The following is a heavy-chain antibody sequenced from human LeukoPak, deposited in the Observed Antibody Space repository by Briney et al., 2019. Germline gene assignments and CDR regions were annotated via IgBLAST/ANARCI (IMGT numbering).Heavy chain of an antibody. CDR2: ISSSGSTI. J-gene: IGHJ4*02. V-gene: IGHV3-48*03. D-gene: IGHD3-10*01. CDR1: GFTFSSYE. CDR3: AKDMLRYGSGSYFPTFDY. Sequence: PGGSLRLSCAASGFTFSSYEMNWVRQAPGKGLEWVSYISSSGSTIYYADSVKGRFTISRDNSKNTLYLQMNSLRAEDTAVYYCAKDMLRYGSGSYFPTFDYWGQGTLVTVSS.